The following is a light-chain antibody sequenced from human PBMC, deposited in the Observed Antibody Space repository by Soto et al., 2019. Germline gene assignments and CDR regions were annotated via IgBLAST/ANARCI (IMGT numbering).Light chain of an antibody. CDR1: SSNIGSNY. Sequence: QAVVTQPPSASATPGQRVTISCSGSSSNIGSNYIYWYQQLPGMAPKLLIHLDNQRPSGVPDRFSGSKSGTSGSLAISGLRSEDEADYYWAAWDDSLSGPAFGGGTKLTVL. V-gene: IGLV1-47*02. J-gene: IGLJ2*01. CDR2: LDN. CDR3: AAWDDSLSGPA.